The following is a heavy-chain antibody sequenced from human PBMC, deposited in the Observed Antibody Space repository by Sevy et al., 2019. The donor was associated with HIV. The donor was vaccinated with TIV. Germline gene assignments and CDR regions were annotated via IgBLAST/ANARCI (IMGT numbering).Heavy chain of an antibody. CDR3: AKDQGYSYGNDAFDI. Sequence: GGSLRLSCAASGFTFSSYGMHWVRQAPGKGLEWVAVISYDGSNKYYADSVKGRFTISRANSKNTLYLQMNSLRAEDTAVYYCAKDQGYSYGNDAFDIWGQGTMVTVSS. J-gene: IGHJ3*02. D-gene: IGHD5-18*01. CDR2: ISYDGSNK. CDR1: GFTFSSYG. V-gene: IGHV3-30*18.